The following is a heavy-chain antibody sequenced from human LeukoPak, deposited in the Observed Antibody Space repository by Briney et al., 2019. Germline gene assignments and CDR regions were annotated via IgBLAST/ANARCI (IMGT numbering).Heavy chain of an antibody. V-gene: IGHV4-34*01. CDR2: INHSGST. D-gene: IGHD2-2*01. CDR1: GGSFSGYY. Sequence: SETLSLTCAVYGGSFSGYYWSWIRQPPGKGLEWIGEINHSGSTNYNPSLKSRVTISVDTSKNQFSLKLSSVTAADTAVYYCARGSRYCSSTSCYLVDYWGQGTLVTVSS. J-gene: IGHJ4*02. CDR3: ARGSRYCSSTSCYLVDY.